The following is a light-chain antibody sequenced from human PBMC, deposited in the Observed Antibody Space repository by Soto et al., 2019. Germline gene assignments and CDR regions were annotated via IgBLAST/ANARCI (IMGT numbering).Light chain of an antibody. CDR1: QSISSW. CDR3: QPYNSYPWK. V-gene: IGKV1-5*03. Sequence: DIQMTQSPSTLSASVGDRVTITCRASQSISSWLAWYQQKPGKAPKLLIYKASSLESGVPSRFSGSGSGTDFTLTISSLQTDYVATYYGQPYNSYPWKFGQGTKVEIK. J-gene: IGKJ1*01. CDR2: KAS.